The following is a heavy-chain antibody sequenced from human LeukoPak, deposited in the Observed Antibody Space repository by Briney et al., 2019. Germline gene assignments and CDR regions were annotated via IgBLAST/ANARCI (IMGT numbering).Heavy chain of an antibody. J-gene: IGHJ4*02. CDR1: GYTFTSYD. V-gene: IGHV1-8*03. CDR3: ARVKHSSGWYEGYYFDY. D-gene: IGHD6-19*01. Sequence: ASVKVSCKASGYTFTSYDINWVRQATGQGLEWMGWMNPNSGNTGYAQKFQGRVTITRDTSASTAYMELSSLRSEDTAVYYCARVKHSSGWYEGYYFDYWGQGTLVTVSS. CDR2: MNPNSGNT.